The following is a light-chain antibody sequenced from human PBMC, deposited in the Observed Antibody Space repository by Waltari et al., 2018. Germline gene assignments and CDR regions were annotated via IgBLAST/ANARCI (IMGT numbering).Light chain of an antibody. V-gene: IGLV1-44*01. CDR2: SNN. CDR3: AAWEDSLNGVV. CDR1: SSNIGSNT. Sequence: QSVLTQPPSASGTPGQRVTISCSGSSSNIGSNTVNWYQQVPGTAPKRLIDSNNQRPSGVPDRFSGSKSGTSASLAISGLQSEDEADYYCAAWEDSLNGVVFGGGTKLNVL. J-gene: IGLJ2*01.